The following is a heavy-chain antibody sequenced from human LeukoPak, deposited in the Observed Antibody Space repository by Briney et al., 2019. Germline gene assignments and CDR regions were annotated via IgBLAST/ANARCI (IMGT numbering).Heavy chain of an antibody. D-gene: IGHD6-19*01. Sequence: GASVKVSCKASGYTFTSYYVHWARQAPGQGLEWMGIINPSGGSTTYAQNFQGRITMTRDTSTSTVYMELSSLRSEDTAVYYCARVRFSSGWYIAFDMWGQGTMVTVSS. V-gene: IGHV1-46*01. CDR2: INPSGGST. CDR3: ARVRFSSGWYIAFDM. CDR1: GYTFTSYY. J-gene: IGHJ3*02.